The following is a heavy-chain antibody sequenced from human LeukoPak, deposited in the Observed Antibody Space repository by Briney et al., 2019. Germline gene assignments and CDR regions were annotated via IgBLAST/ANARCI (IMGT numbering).Heavy chain of an antibody. CDR2: INHSGST. Sequence: SETLSLTCAVYGGSFSGYYWSWIRQPPGKGLEWIGEINHSGSTNYNPSLKSRVTISVDTSKNQFSLKLSSVTAADTAAYYCAREKQGYCSGGSCYSGWFDPWGQGTLVTVSS. D-gene: IGHD2-15*01. V-gene: IGHV4-34*01. J-gene: IGHJ5*02. CDR3: AREKQGYCSGGSCYSGWFDP. CDR1: GGSFSGYY.